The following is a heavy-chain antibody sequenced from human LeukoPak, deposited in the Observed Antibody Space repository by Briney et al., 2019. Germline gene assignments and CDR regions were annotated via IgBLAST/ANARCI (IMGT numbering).Heavy chain of an antibody. Sequence: PGGSLRLSCAATGLSVSSNFMSWVRQAPGKGLEWVSVIYGGGSTYYADSVKGRFTISRDNSKNTLYPQMNSLRAEDTAVYYCARENGDRPSFDYWGQGTLVTVSS. CDR3: ARENGDRPSFDY. V-gene: IGHV3-66*01. CDR2: IYGGGST. D-gene: IGHD4-17*01. J-gene: IGHJ4*02. CDR1: GLSVSSNF.